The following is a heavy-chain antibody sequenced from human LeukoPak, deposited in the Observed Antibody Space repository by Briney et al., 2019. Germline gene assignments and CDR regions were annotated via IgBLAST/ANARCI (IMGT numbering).Heavy chain of an antibody. Sequence: ASVKVSCKASGYTFTSYAISWVRQAPGQGLEWMGGIIPIFGTANYAQKFQGRVTITTDESTSTAYMELSSLRSEDTAVYYCARSYDFWSGYGPPKYYYYYYMDVWGKGTTVTVSS. V-gene: IGHV1-69*05. CDR1: GYTFTSYA. J-gene: IGHJ6*03. CDR3: ARSYDFWSGYGPPKYYYYYYMDV. D-gene: IGHD3-3*01. CDR2: IIPIFGTA.